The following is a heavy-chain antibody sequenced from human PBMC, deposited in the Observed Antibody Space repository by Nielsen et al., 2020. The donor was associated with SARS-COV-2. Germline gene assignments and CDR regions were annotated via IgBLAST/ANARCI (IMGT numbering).Heavy chain of an antibody. V-gene: IGHV3-30*18. J-gene: IGHJ6*03. CDR1: GFSFSTDG. Sequence: GESLKISCAASGFSFSTDGMHWVRQTPGKGLEWVAVISYDGVNQYYADSVKGRFTISRDNSRNTLYLQMNSLRAEDTAVYYCAKDRGSCNSVNCRHMDVWGKGTTVTVSS. D-gene: IGHD2/OR15-2a*01. CDR3: AKDRGSCNSVNCRHMDV. CDR2: ISYDGVNQ.